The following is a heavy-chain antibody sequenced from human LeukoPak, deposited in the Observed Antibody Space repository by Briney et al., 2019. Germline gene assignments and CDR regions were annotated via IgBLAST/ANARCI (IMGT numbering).Heavy chain of an antibody. CDR1: GYTFTGNY. J-gene: IGHJ6*03. D-gene: IGHD2/OR15-2a*01. CDR2: INPNSGGT. V-gene: IGHV1-2*02. CDR3: AFSRYYLQGSYYYMDV. Sequence: ASVKVSCKASGYTFTGNYMHWVRQAPGQGLEWMGWINPNSGGTNYAQKFQGRVTMTRDTSIGTAYMELNRLRSDDTAVYYCAFSRYYLQGSYYYMDVWGKGTTVTVSS.